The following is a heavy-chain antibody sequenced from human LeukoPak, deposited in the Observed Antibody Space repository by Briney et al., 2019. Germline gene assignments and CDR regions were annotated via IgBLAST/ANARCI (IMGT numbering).Heavy chain of an antibody. Sequence: PGGSLRLSCAASGFTFSSYWMHWVRQAPGKGLVWVSRINSDGSSTSYADSVKGRFTISRDNAKNTLYLQMNSLRAEDTAVYYCARAGGELLRSYYFDYWGQGTLVTVSS. V-gene: IGHV3-74*01. CDR1: GFTFSSYW. CDR3: ARAGGELLRSYYFDY. CDR2: INSDGSST. J-gene: IGHJ4*02. D-gene: IGHD1-26*01.